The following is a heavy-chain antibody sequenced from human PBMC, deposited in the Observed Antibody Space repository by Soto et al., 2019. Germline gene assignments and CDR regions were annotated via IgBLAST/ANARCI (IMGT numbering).Heavy chain of an antibody. Sequence: SETLSLTCTVSGGSVSSGSYYWSWIRQHPGRGLEWIGYIYYTGNTYYNPSLKSRLAISVDKSENQFSLKVTSLTAADTAVYYCASRDPGTSVDYWGQGTLVTVSS. CDR3: ASRDPGTSVDY. D-gene: IGHD1-7*01. V-gene: IGHV4-31*09. CDR2: IYYTGNT. CDR1: GGSVSSGSYY. J-gene: IGHJ4*02.